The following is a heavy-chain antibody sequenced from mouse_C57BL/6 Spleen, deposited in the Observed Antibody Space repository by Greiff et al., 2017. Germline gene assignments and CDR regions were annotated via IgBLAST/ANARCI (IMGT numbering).Heavy chain of an antibody. CDR3: ARELERYFDY. J-gene: IGHJ2*01. V-gene: IGHV3-6*01. Sequence: EVQLQQSGPGLVKPSQSLSLTCSVTGYSITSGYYWNWIRQFPGNKLEWMGYISYDGSNNYNPSLKNRISITRDTSKNQFFLKLNSVTTEDTATYYCARELERYFDYWGQGTTLTVSS. CDR2: ISYDGSN. CDR1: GYSITSGYY.